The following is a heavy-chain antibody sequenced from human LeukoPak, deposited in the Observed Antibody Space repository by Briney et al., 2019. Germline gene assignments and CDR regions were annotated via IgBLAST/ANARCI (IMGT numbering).Heavy chain of an antibody. CDR1: GFTFSSYG. J-gene: IGHJ4*02. V-gene: IGHV3-33*06. Sequence: GGSLRLSCAASGFTFSSYGMHWVRQAPGKGLEWVAVIWYDGSNKYYADSVKGRFTISRDNSKNTLYLQMSSLRAEDTAVYYCAKDGPRGEGTYYFDYWGQGTLVTVSS. CDR2: IWYDGSNK. D-gene: IGHD3-10*01. CDR3: AKDGPRGEGTYYFDY.